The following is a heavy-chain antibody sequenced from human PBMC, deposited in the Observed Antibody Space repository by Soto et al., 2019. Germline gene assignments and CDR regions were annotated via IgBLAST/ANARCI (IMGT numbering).Heavy chain of an antibody. CDR2: ISGSGDST. D-gene: IGHD3-10*01. J-gene: IGHJ4*02. V-gene: IGHV3-23*01. CDR3: AKDVLHYYGSGSYSFDY. CDR1: AFTFNIYV. Sequence: GGSLRLSCAASAFTFNIYVMSWVRQAPGKGLEWVSGISGSGDSTYYADSVKGRFTISRDNSKNTLFLQMNSLRAEDTALYYCAKDVLHYYGSGSYSFDYWGQGALVTVSS.